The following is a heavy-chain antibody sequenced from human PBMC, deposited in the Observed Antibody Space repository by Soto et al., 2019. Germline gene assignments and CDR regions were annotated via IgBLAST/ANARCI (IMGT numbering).Heavy chain of an antibody. D-gene: IGHD4-17*01. V-gene: IGHV4-39*01. CDR3: VSQRTTVLTQAYFDY. CDR2: VYYRGRS. Sequence: PYETLSLTCTVSGGSVTNSSYYWGWIRQSPGKGLEWIGSVYYRGRSYSKSSVKSRVTISVDTSKNQFSLNFNSVTASDTALYYCVSQRTTVLTQAYFDYWGPGALVTVS. J-gene: IGHJ4*02. CDR1: GGSVTNSSYY.